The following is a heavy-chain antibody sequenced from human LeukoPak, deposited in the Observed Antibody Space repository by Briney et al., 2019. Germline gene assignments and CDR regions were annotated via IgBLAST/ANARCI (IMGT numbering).Heavy chain of an antibody. CDR1: GFADNTKF. J-gene: IGHJ4*02. Sequence: PGGSLRLSCAASGFADNTKFMHWVRQAPGKGLEWISVIYSGGLTYYADSVEGRFTISRDNSKNTLYLYMNSLRAEDTAVYYCARDEVTSGGGLESWGQGALVIVSS. CDR3: ARDEVTSGGGLES. D-gene: IGHD3-16*01. V-gene: IGHV3-53*01. CDR2: IYSGGLT.